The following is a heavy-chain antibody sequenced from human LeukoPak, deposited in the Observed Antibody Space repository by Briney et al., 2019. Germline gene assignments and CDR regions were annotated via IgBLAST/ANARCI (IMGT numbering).Heavy chain of an antibody. CDR2: IIPILNLA. CDR1: GDTFSRYA. J-gene: IGHJ4*02. D-gene: IGHD4-11*01. V-gene: IGHV1-69*04. CDR3: ARDGSRFYSIPYYFDY. Sequence: GASVKVSCKASGDTFSRYAINWVRQAPGQGLEWMGRIIPILNLANYAQKLQGRVTITADKSTSTAYMELSSLRSEDTAVYYCARDGSRFYSIPYYFDYWGQGTLVTVSS.